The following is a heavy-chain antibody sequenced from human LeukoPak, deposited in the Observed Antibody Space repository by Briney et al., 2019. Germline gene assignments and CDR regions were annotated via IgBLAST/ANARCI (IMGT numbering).Heavy chain of an antibody. CDR2: IIPIFGTA. V-gene: IGHV1-69*13. Sequence: GASVKVSCKASGGTFSSYAISWVRQAPGQGLEWMGGIIPIFGTANYAQKFQGRVTITADESTSTAYMELGSLRSEDTAVYYCARERQNYDSSGYYSRWGQGTLVTVSS. J-gene: IGHJ4*02. CDR1: GGTFSSYA. CDR3: ARERQNYDSSGYYSR. D-gene: IGHD3-22*01.